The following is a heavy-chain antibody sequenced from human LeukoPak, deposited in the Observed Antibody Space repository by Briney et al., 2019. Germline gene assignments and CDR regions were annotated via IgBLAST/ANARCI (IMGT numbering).Heavy chain of an antibody. Sequence: ASVKVSCKASGYTFTGYYMHWVRQAPGQGLEWMGWINPNSGGTNYVQKFQGRVTMTRDTSISTAYMELSRLRSDDTAVYYCARESIVVVPAALASWDWFDPWGQGTLVTVSS. J-gene: IGHJ5*02. D-gene: IGHD2-2*01. CDR1: GYTFTGYY. CDR3: ARESIVVVPAALASWDWFDP. V-gene: IGHV1-2*02. CDR2: INPNSGGT.